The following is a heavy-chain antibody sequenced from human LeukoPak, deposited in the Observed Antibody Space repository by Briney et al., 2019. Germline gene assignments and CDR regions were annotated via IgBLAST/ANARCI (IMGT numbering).Heavy chain of an antibody. CDR3: ARDTTPHTSIDY. CDR2: ISAYNGNT. J-gene: IGHJ4*02. Sequence: ASVKVSCKASGYTFISYSISWVRQAPGQGLEWMGRISAYNGNTNYAQKFQGRVTMTTDTSTSTAYMELRSLRSDDTAVYYCARDTTPHTSIDYWGQGTLVTVSS. D-gene: IGHD1-1*01. CDR1: GYTFISYS. V-gene: IGHV1-18*01.